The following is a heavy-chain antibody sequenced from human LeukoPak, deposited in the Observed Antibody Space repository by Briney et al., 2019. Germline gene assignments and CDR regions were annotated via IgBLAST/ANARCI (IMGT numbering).Heavy chain of an antibody. CDR2: INSDGSST. CDR3: ARAPTYSPSRIDY. CDR1: EFTFSSYS. D-gene: IGHD1-26*01. V-gene: IGHV3-74*01. J-gene: IGHJ4*02. Sequence: GGSLRLSCAASEFTFSSYSMNWVRQAPGKGLVWVSRINSDGSSTSYADSVKGRFTISRDNAKNTLYLQMNSLRAEDTAVYYCARAPTYSPSRIDYWGQGTLVTVSS.